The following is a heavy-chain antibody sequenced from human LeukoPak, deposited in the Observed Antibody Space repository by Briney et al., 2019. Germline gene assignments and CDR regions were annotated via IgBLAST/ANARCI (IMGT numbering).Heavy chain of an antibody. CDR2: ISRTSEGI. CDR1: GFTFNTYS. J-gene: IGHJ6*03. CDR3: ARDGLVVVVGYMDV. Sequence: GGSLRLSCAASGFTFNTYSMSWVRQAPGKGLEWVLTISRTSEGIFYADSVKGRFTISRDNAKNSLYLQMNSLRAEDTAVYYCARDGLVVVVGYMDVWGKGTTVTVSS. D-gene: IGHD2-15*01. V-gene: IGHV3-21*01.